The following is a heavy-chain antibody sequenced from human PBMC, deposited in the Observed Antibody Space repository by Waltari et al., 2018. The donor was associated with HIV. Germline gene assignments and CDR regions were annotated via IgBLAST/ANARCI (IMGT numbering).Heavy chain of an antibody. CDR2: ITPSGTT. V-gene: IGHV4-34*01. Sequence: QVRLQQWGTGLLKPSETLSLTSAVYGGSPPDYYCARIRQAPGKGLKWIGEITPSGTTLDSASLSSRVNMSINTVKNPFSLRLSSRSDADTAVYYCAGRTLDPLIPNNCFDFWGQGTLVIVSS. CDR3: AGRTLDPLIPNNCFDF. D-gene: IGHD2-2*02. J-gene: IGHJ5*01. CDR1: GGSPPDYY.